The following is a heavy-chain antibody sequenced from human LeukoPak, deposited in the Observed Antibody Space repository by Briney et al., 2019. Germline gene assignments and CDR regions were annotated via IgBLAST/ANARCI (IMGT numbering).Heavy chain of an antibody. J-gene: IGHJ4*02. V-gene: IGHV1-69*06. D-gene: IGHD6-19*01. CDR3: AREGYSSTPDY. Sequence: GASVKVSCRASGGTSSSYAISWVRQAPGEGLEWMGGIIPIFGTANYAQKFQGRVTITADKSTSTAYMELSSLRSEDTAVYYCAREGYSSTPDYWGQGTLVTVSS. CDR2: IIPIFGTA. CDR1: GGTSSSYA.